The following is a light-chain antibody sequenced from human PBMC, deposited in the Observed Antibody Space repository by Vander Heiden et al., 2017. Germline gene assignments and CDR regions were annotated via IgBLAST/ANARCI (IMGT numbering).Light chain of an antibody. J-gene: IGLJ2*01. CDR2: GNS. V-gene: IGLV1-40*01. CDR1: SSNIGAGYD. Sequence: QSVLTQPPSVSGPPGQRVTISCTWSSSNIGAGYDVHWYQQLPGTAPKLLIYGNSNRPSGVPDRFSGSKSGTSASLAITGLQAEDEADYYCQSYDSSLSVVFGGGTKLTVL. CDR3: QSYDSSLSVV.